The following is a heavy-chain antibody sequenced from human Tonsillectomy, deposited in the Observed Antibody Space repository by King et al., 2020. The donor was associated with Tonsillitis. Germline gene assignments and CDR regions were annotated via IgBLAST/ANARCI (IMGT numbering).Heavy chain of an antibody. D-gene: IGHD3-22*01. CDR3: ARELRDYYASSGYYDY. V-gene: IGHV3-66*01. CDR1: GFTVSSNY. J-gene: IGHJ4*02. Sequence: VQLVESGGGLVQPGGSLRLSCAASGFTVSSNYMSWVRQAPGKGLEWVSVIYSGGSTYYADSVKGRFTISRDNSKNTLYLQMNSLRAEDTAVYYCARELRDYYASSGYYDYWGQGTLVTVSS. CDR2: IYSGGST.